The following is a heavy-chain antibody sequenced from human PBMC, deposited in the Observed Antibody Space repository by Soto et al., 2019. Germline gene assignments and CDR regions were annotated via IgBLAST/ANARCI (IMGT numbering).Heavy chain of an antibody. CDR1: GGSISSYY. CDR2: IYYSGST. V-gene: IGHV4-59*01. D-gene: IGHD3-22*01. CDR3: ARALRWVYCDL. Sequence: PSETLSLTCTVYGGSISSYYWSWIRQPPGKGLEWIGYIYYSGSTNYNPSLKSRVTISVDTSKNQFSLKLSSVTAADTAVYYCARALRWVYCDLWGQGTTVTVSS. J-gene: IGHJ6*02.